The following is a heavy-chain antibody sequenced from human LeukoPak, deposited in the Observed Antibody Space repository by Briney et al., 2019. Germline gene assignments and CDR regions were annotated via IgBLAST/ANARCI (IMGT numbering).Heavy chain of an antibody. CDR3: ATTYSSGWYVGY. J-gene: IGHJ4*02. CDR2: FDPEDGET. D-gene: IGHD6-19*01. CDR1: GYTLTELS. Sequence: GASVKVSCTVSGYTLTELSMHWVRQAPGKGLEWMGGFDPEDGETIYAQKFQGRVTMTEDTSTDTAYMELSSLRSEDTAVYYCATTYSSGWYVGYWGQGTLVTVSS. V-gene: IGHV1-24*01.